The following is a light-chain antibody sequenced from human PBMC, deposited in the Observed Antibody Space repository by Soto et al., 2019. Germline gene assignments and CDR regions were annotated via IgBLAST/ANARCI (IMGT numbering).Light chain of an antibody. V-gene: IGKV3-15*01. J-gene: IGKJ4*01. Sequence: EKVMTQSPAALSVSPGERATLSCRASQSVNSNLAWYQLKPGQAPRLLLYGASTRATGIPARFSGSASGTEFTLTISSLQSEDSAVYYCQQYNDWPLTFGGGTKVEIK. CDR3: QQYNDWPLT. CDR1: QSVNSN. CDR2: GAS.